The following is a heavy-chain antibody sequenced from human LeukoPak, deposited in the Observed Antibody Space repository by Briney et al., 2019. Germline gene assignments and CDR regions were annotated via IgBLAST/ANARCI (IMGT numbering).Heavy chain of an antibody. D-gene: IGHD4-23*01. CDR1: GFTFSSYS. CDR3: AREWWESTGADYGGNPDAFDI. J-gene: IGHJ3*02. Sequence: GGSLRLSCAASGFTFSSYSMNWVRQAPGKGLEWVSSISSSSSYIYYADSVKGRFTISRDNAKNSLYLQMNSLRAEDTAVYYCAREWWESTGADYGGNPDAFDIWGQGTMVTVSS. V-gene: IGHV3-21*01. CDR2: ISSSSSYI.